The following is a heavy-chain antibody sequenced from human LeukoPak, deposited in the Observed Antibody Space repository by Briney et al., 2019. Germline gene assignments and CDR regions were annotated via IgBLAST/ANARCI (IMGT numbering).Heavy chain of an antibody. V-gene: IGHV3-21*01. CDR3: ARDLHYYGSGP. Sequence: WGSLRLSCVAYGFNFRDYSMNWVRQAPGKGLDWVSGISGTSSYMYYGDSVKGRFTVSRDNAKNSLYLQMESLRVEDTAVYYCARDLHYYGSGPWGQGTLVTVSS. J-gene: IGHJ5*02. CDR1: GFNFRDYS. CDR2: ISGTSSYM. D-gene: IGHD3-10*01.